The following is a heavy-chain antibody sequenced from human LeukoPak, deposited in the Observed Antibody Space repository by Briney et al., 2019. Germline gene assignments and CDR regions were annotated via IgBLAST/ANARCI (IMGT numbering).Heavy chain of an antibody. CDR2: ISSSSSYI. V-gene: IGHV3-21*01. D-gene: IGHD4-17*01. CDR3: AREGYYGDYIDY. J-gene: IGHJ4*02. CDR1: GFTFSSYS. Sequence: GGSLRLSCAASGFTFSSYSMNWVRQAPGKGLEWVSSISSSSSYIYYADSVKGRFAISRDNAKNSLYLQMNSLRAEDTAVYYCAREGYYGDYIDYWGQGTLVTVSS.